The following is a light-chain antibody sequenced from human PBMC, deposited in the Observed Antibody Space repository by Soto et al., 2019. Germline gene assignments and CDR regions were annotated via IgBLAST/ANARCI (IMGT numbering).Light chain of an antibody. J-gene: IGLJ2*01. V-gene: IGLV7-43*01. CDR1: TGAVTSGNY. CDR3: LLYYGGAQLG. CDR2: TTN. Sequence: QAVVTQEPSLTVSPGGTVTLTCGSSTGAVTSGNYASWSQQKPGQTPRTLIYTTNSRHSWTPARFSGSLLGDKAALTLSGVRPEDGAEYYCLLYYGGAQLGFGGGTKLTVL.